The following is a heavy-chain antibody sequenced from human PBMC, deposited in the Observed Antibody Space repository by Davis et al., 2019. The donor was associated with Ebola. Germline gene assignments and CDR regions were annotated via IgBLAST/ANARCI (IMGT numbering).Heavy chain of an antibody. CDR1: GFTFSSFG. D-gene: IGHD6-19*01. Sequence: GGSLRLSCVASGFTFSSFGMHWVRQAPGKGLEWLAFISYDGTKKYYADSVKGRFTVSRHNFKTTLYLQMNSLTPEDSAVYFCAKERAVAGLFDYWGQGVLVSVSS. V-gene: IGHV3-30*18. CDR2: ISYDGTKK. J-gene: IGHJ4*02. CDR3: AKERAVAGLFDY.